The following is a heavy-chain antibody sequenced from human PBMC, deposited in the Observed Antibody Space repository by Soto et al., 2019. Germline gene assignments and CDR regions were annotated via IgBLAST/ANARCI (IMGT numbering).Heavy chain of an antibody. V-gene: IGHV1-3*01. CDR3: ARSLLSYSSGWYGRY. J-gene: IGHJ4*02. CDR2: INAGNGNT. D-gene: IGHD6-19*01. CDR1: GYTFTSYA. Sequence: ASVKVSCKASGYTFTSYAMHWVRQAPGQRLEWMGWINAGNGNTKYSQKFQGRVTITRDTSASTAYMELSSLRSEDTAVYYCARSLLSYSSGWYGRYWGQGTMVTVSS.